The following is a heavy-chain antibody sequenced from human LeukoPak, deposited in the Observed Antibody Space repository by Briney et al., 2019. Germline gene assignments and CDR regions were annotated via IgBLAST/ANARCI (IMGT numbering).Heavy chain of an antibody. Sequence: SQTLSLTCAISGDSVSSNSATWNWIRQSPSRGLEWLGRTYYRSTWYNDYAVSVRGRITVNPDTSKDQFSLHLNSVTPEDTAVYYCARRLTQYDCFDPWGQGILVTVSS. J-gene: IGHJ5*02. D-gene: IGHD2-2*01. CDR1: GDSVSSNSAT. CDR2: TYYRSTWYN. CDR3: ARRLTQYDCFDP. V-gene: IGHV6-1*01.